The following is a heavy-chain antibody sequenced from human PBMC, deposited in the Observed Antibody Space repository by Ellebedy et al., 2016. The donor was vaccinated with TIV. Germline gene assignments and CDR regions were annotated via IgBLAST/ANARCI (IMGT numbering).Heavy chain of an antibody. CDR3: VRGRWLQPNFDY. J-gene: IGHJ4*02. CDR2: LYYSGST. D-gene: IGHD5-24*01. CDR1: GGSISNYY. Sequence: MPSETLSLTCTVSGGSISNYYWGWMRQPPGKGLEWVGYLYYSGSTNYNPSLKSRVTISVDTSTNQFSLKLSSVTAADTAVYYCVRGRWLQPNFDYWGQGTPVTVSS. V-gene: IGHV4-59*08.